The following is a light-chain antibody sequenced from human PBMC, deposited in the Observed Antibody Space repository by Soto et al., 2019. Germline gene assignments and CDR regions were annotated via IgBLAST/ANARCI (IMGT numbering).Light chain of an antibody. CDR2: GAS. CDR1: QSVSDNY. Sequence: EIVLTQSPGTLSLSPGERATLSCRASQSVSDNYLAWYQQKPGQAPRLLIYGASSRATGIPHRFSGSGSGTDFTLTISRLEPEDSAVYYCQQYGGSPRVTFGGGTKVEIK. V-gene: IGKV3-20*01. CDR3: QQYGGSPRVT. J-gene: IGKJ4*01.